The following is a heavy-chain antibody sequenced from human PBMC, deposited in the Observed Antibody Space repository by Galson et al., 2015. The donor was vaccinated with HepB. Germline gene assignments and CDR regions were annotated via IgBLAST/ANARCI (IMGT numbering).Heavy chain of an antibody. CDR1: GGTFSSYA. D-gene: IGHD3-3*01. CDR3: ARAYDFWSGYLDY. CDR2: IIPIFGTA. V-gene: IGHV1-69*13. Sequence: SVKVSCKASGGTFSSYAISWVRQAPGQGLEWMGGIIPIFGTANYAQKFQGRVTITADESTSTAYMELSSLRSEDTAVYYCARAYDFWSGYLDYWGQGTLVAVSS. J-gene: IGHJ4*02.